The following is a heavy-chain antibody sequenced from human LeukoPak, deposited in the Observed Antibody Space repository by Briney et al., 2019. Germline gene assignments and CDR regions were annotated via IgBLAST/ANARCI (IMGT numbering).Heavy chain of an antibody. CDR2: IYYSGST. CDR3: ARLGDYYDSSGPTPFDY. D-gene: IGHD3-22*01. V-gene: IGHV4-59*08. Sequence: SATLSLTCTVSGGSISSYYWSWIRQPPGKGLEWIGYIYYSGSTNYNPSLKSRVTISVDTSKNQFSLKLSSVTAADTAVYYCARLGDYYDSSGPTPFDYWGQGTLVTVSS. J-gene: IGHJ4*02. CDR1: GGSISSYY.